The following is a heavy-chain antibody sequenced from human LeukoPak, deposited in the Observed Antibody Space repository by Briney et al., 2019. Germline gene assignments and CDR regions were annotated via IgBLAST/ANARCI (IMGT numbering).Heavy chain of an antibody. CDR2: INPNSGGT. CDR3: ARVQTSYYYGMDV. D-gene: IGHD1-1*01. CDR1: GYSFIGYY. V-gene: IGHV1-2*02. Sequence: ASVKVSCKASGYSFIGYYMHWVRQAPGQGLEWMGWINPNSGGTNYAQKFQGRVTMTRDTSISTAYMELSRLRSDDTAVYYCARVQTSYYYGMDVWGQGTTVTVSS. J-gene: IGHJ6*02.